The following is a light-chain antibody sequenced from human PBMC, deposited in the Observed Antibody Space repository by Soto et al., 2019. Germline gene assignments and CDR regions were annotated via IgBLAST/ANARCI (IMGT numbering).Light chain of an antibody. V-gene: IGKV1-8*01. Sequence: IEMTQCPSSESASVGDRVTLSCRASQGVSTLLAWYQQKPGKAPKLLIYAASTVQSGVPSRSSGSGSGTAFTLTISCMQSEDFATYSCQQYYSYPRTLGQGAKVDIK. CDR2: AAS. J-gene: IGKJ1*01. CDR1: QGVSTL. CDR3: QQYYSYPRT.